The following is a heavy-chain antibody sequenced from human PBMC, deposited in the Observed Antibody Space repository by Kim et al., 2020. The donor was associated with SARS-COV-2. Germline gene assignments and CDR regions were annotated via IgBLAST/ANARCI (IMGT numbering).Heavy chain of an antibody. CDR1: GFTFDDYA. CDR3: AKDRDGSGSFGYYFDY. J-gene: IGHJ4*02. CDR2: ISWNSGSI. Sequence: GGSLRLSCAASGFTFDDYAMHWVRQAPGKGLEWVSGISWNSGSIGYADSVKGRFTISRDNAKNSLYLQMNSLRAEDTALYYCAKDRDGSGSFGYYFDYWGQGTLVTVSS. D-gene: IGHD3-10*01. V-gene: IGHV3-9*01.